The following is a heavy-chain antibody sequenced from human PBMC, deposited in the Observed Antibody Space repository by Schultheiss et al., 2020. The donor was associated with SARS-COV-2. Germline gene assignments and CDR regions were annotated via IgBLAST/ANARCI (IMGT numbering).Heavy chain of an antibody. CDR1: GYTFTGYY. Sequence: ASVKVSCKASGYTFTGYYMHWVRQAPGQGLEWMGWINPNSGGTNYAQKFQGRVTMTRDTSISTAYMELSRLRSDDTAVYYCARESPPLTRRGGEVGYWGQGTLVTVSS. V-gene: IGHV1-2*02. J-gene: IGHJ4*02. CDR2: INPNSGGT. CDR3: ARESPPLTRRGGEVGY. D-gene: IGHD3-9*01.